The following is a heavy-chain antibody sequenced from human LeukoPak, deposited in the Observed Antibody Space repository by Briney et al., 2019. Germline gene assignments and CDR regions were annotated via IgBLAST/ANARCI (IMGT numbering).Heavy chain of an antibody. CDR1: GYTFTSD. V-gene: IGHV1-8*01. J-gene: IGHJ4*02. D-gene: IGHD2-15*01. CDR3: ARGAVGGYCSGGSCYFFDN. CDR2: MNPNSGNT. Sequence: ASVKVSCKASGYTFTSDINWVRQATGQGLEWMGWMNPNSGNTGYAQKFQGRVTMTRDTSISTAYMELSSLRSEDTAVYYCARGAVGGYCSGGSCYFFDNWGQGTLVTVSS.